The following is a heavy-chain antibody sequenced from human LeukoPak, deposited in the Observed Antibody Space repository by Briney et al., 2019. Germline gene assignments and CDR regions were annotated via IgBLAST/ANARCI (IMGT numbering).Heavy chain of an antibody. CDR1: GYTFTGYY. D-gene: IGHD4-17*01. CDR2: INPNSGGT. CDR3: ARDGHYDYGDCFDY. V-gene: IGHV1-2*02. J-gene: IGHJ4*02. Sequence: GASVKVSCRASGYTFTGYYMHWVRQAPGQGLEWMGWINPNSGGTNYAQKFQGRVTMTRDTSISTAYMELSRLRSDDTAVYYCARDGHYDYGDCFDYWGQGTLVTVSS.